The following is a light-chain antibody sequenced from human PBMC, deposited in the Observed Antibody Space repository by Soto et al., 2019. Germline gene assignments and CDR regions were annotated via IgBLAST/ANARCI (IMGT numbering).Light chain of an antibody. J-gene: IGKJ1*01. CDR3: QQYDNWPWT. CDR1: QSISDT. Sequence: EIVMTQSPATLSVSPGGRATLSCGASQSISDTLAWYQQKPGQAPRLLIHGASTRAPGFPARFSGSGSGTDFTLTISSLQSEDFAVYYCQQYDNWPWTFGQGTKVDI. CDR2: GAS. V-gene: IGKV3-15*01.